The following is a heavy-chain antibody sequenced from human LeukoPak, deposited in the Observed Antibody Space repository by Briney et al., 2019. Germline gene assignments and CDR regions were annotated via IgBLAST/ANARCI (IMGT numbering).Heavy chain of an antibody. J-gene: IGHJ5*02. V-gene: IGHV3-15*01. D-gene: IGHD1-7*01. CDR3: TTDRKELENH. CDR2: IRANAEGGTA. CDR1: GFSFSSAW. Sequence: GGSLRLSCAGSGFSFSSAWMTWVRQAPGKGLEWGGRIRANAEGGTADYAAPVKGRFTISRDDSENTLYLQMSSLKIEDTATYYCTTDRKELENHWGQGTLVTVSS.